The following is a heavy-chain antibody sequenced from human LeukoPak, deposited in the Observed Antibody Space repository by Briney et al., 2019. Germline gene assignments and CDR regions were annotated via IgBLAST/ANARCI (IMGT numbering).Heavy chain of an antibody. CDR1: GLTFSGSA. CDR3: TSWRSSGFSY. CDR2: IRSKANSYAT. D-gene: IGHD6-19*01. Sequence: GGSLKLSCAASGLTFSGSAIHWVRQASGKGLEWVGRIRSKANSYATAYTASVQDRFTISRDDSKNTAYLQMNSLKTEDTAVYYCTSWRSSGFSYWGQGTLVTVSS. J-gene: IGHJ4*02. V-gene: IGHV3-73*01.